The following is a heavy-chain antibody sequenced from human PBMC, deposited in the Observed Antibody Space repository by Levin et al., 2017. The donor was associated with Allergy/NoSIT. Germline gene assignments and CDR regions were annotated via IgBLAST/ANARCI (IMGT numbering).Heavy chain of an antibody. CDR2: ISDSGSTT. Sequence: ETLSLTCAGSGFTLSDSATTWVRQAPGEGLVWVSGISDSGSTTYYADSVRGRFTISRDISTNTVFLQMNSLSAEDTALYYCARGSYCTAGTCYSRLGYWGQGTLVTVSS. J-gene: IGHJ4*02. CDR1: GFTLSDSA. CDR3: ARGSYCTAGTCYSRLGY. D-gene: IGHD2-15*01. V-gene: IGHV3-23*01.